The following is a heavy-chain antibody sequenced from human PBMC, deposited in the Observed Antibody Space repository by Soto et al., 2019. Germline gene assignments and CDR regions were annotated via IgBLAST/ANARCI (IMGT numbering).Heavy chain of an antibody. J-gene: IGHJ4*02. V-gene: IGHV3-30*18. Sequence: QVQLVESGGGVVQPGRSLRLSCAASGFTFRSYGLHWVRQAPGKGLEWVAVISHDGSKTYYTGSVEGRFTISRDNFKNTLCLQMDSLRTEDTGMYYCAKGDLDTSMAMAFDNWGQGTLVTVSS. D-gene: IGHD5-18*01. CDR2: ISHDGSKT. CDR3: AKGDLDTSMAMAFDN. CDR1: GFTFRSYG.